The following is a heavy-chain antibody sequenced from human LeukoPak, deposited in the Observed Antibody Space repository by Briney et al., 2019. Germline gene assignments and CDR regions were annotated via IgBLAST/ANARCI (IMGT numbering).Heavy chain of an antibody. CDR3: ARAQGYCSSTSCTTNWFDP. D-gene: IGHD2-2*01. V-gene: IGHV1-18*01. CDR2: ISAYNGNT. J-gene: IGHJ5*02. CDR1: GYTFTSYG. Sequence: ASVKVSCKASGYTFTSYGISWVRQAPGQGLEWMGWISAYNGNTNYAQKLQGRVTMTTDTSTRTAYMELRSLRSDDTAVYYCARAQGYCSSTSCTTNWFDPWGQGTLVTVSS.